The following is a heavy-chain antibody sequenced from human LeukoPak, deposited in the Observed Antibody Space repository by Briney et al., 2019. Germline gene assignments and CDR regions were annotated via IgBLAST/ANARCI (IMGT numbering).Heavy chain of an antibody. CDR1: GFTFDDYA. Sequence: PGGSLRLSCAASGFTFDDYAMHWVRQAPGKGLEWVSGISWNSGSIGYADSVKGRFTISRDNAKNSLYLQMNSLRAEDTALYYCAKATYYYDSSGYYWRNYSDYWGQGTLVTVSS. CDR2: ISWNSGSI. J-gene: IGHJ4*02. D-gene: IGHD3-22*01. CDR3: AKATYYYDSSGYYWRNYSDY. V-gene: IGHV3-9*01.